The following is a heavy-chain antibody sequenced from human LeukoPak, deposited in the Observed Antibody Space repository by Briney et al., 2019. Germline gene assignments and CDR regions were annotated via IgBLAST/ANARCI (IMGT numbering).Heavy chain of an antibody. V-gene: IGHV3-30*18. Sequence: GGSLRLSCAASGFTLSSYGMHWVRQAPGKGLEWVAVISYDGSNKYYADSVKGRFTISRDNSKNTLYLQMNSLRAEDTAVYYCAKHYGDYYFDYWGQGTLVTVSS. J-gene: IGHJ4*02. CDR2: ISYDGSNK. CDR3: AKHYGDYYFDY. D-gene: IGHD4-17*01. CDR1: GFTLSSYG.